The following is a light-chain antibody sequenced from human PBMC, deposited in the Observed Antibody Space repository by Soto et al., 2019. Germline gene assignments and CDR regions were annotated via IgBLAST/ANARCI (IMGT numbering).Light chain of an antibody. CDR2: AAS. CDR1: QSISSY. V-gene: IGKV1-39*01. Sequence: DIQMTQSPSSLSASVGDRVTITCRASQSISSYLNWYQHKPGKAPKLLIYAASTLQSGVPSRFSGSGSRTHFTLTISSLQPEDFATYYCQQSYSPPPITFGQGTRLEIK. CDR3: QQSYSPPPIT. J-gene: IGKJ5*01.